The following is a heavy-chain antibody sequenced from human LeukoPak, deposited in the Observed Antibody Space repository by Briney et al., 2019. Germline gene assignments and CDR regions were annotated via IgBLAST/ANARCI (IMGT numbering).Heavy chain of an antibody. V-gene: IGHV3-48*03. CDR1: GFTFSSYE. CDR3: ASFRYSRDY. CDR2: ISSSGSTI. Sequence: GGSLRLSCAAPGFTFSSYEMNWVRQAPGKGLEWVSYISSSGSTIYYADSVKGRFTISRDNAKNSLYLQMNSLRAEDTAVYYCASFRYSRDYWGQGTLVTVSS. D-gene: IGHD1-1*01. J-gene: IGHJ4*02.